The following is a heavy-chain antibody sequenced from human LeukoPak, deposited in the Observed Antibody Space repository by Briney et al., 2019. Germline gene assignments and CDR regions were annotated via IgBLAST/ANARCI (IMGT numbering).Heavy chain of an antibody. D-gene: IGHD2/OR15-2a*01. V-gene: IGHV3-7*04. Sequence: GGSLRLSCAASGFTVSSNYMTWVRQAPGKGLEWVANIKRDGSDKYFVDSVRGRFTISRDNAKNTLYLQMNSLRAEDTAVYYCARDGGDCDSTTCCDRLDYWGQGTLVTVSS. CDR1: GFTVSSNY. CDR3: ARDGGDCDSTTCCDRLDY. J-gene: IGHJ4*02. CDR2: IKRDGSDK.